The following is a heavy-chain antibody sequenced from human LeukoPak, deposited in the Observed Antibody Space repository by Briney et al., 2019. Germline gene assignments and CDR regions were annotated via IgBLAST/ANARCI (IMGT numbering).Heavy chain of an antibody. CDR2: ISGSGGST. CDR3: AKSDSSGYYYFDY. CDR1: GFTFSSYA. V-gene: IGHV3-23*01. D-gene: IGHD3-22*01. J-gene: IGHJ4*02. Sequence: GGSLRLSCAASGFTFSSYAMSWVRQAPGKGLEWVSAISGSGGSTYYADSVKGLFTISRDNSKNTLYLQMNSLRAEDTAVYYCAKSDSSGYYYFDYWGQGTLVTVSS.